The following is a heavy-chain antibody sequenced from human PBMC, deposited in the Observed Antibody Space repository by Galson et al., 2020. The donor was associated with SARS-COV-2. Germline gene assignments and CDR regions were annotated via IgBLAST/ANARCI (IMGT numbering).Heavy chain of an antibody. V-gene: IGHV3-23*01. CDR2: IYGGGGGT. Sequence: GESLKISCAASGFTFRNYAMHWVRQAPGKGLVWVSAIYGGGGGTYYADSVKGRFTISRDNSKNTLYLQMNRLRTADTAVYYCAKEDESSGYFWEGLTYWGQGALVTVSS. D-gene: IGHD3-22*01. CDR3: AKEDESSGYFWEGLTY. J-gene: IGHJ4*02. CDR1: GFTFRNYA.